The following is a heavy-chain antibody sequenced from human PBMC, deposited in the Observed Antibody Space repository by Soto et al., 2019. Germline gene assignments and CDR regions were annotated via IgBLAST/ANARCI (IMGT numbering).Heavy chain of an antibody. J-gene: IGHJ6*02. D-gene: IGHD3-22*01. CDR1: GGSISSGGYY. Sequence: PSETLSLTCTVSGGSISSGGYYWSWIRQHPGKGLEWIGYIYYSGSTYYNPSLKSRVTISVDTSKNQFSLKLSSVTAADTAVYYCARGLADSSGYYNDIYGMDVWGQGTTVTVSS. CDR2: IYYSGST. V-gene: IGHV4-31*03. CDR3: ARGLADSSGYYNDIYGMDV.